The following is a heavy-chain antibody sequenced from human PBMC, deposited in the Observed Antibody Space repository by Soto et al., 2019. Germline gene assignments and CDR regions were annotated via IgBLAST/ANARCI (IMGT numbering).Heavy chain of an antibody. D-gene: IGHD1-26*01. V-gene: IGHV4-30-2*01. J-gene: IGHJ4*02. CDR2: IYHSGST. Sequence: SETLSLTCAVSGGSISSGGYSWGWIRQPPGKGLEWIGYIYHSGSTYYNPSLKSRVTISVDRSRNQFSLKLSSVKGRFTISRDNAKNSLYLQMNSLRAEDTAVYYCARDPYSGSSYSDYWGQGTLVTVSS. CDR3: AKNSLYLQMNSLRAEDTAVYYCARDPYSGSSYSDY. CDR1: GGSISSGGYS.